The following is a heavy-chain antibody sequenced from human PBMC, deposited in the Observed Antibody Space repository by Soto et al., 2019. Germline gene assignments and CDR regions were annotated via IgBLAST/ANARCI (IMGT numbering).Heavy chain of an antibody. Sequence: GGSLRLSCAASGFSFSTYTMAWVRQAPGQGLEWVSSISASGGSPSYADSVQGRFTISRDNAKNTLYLQLNSLRAEDTAVYYCARDSRDPRPEWLRDFDYWGQGTLVTVSS. V-gene: IGHV3-23*01. J-gene: IGHJ4*02. CDR2: ISASGGSP. D-gene: IGHD5-12*01. CDR3: ARDSRDPRPEWLRDFDY. CDR1: GFSFSTYT.